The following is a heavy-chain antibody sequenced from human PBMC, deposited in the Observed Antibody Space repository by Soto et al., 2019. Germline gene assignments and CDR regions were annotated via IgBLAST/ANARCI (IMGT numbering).Heavy chain of an antibody. Sequence: QVQLQESGPGLVKPSETLSLTCTVSGGSVSSGSYYWSWIRQPPGKGLEWSGYIYYSGSTNNNPPLKSRVTIPVDTSKNQGALKRSPGTAADTAVYYCAREVTVYGDYGRDVWGQGTTGTGSS. D-gene: IGHD4-17*01. J-gene: IGHJ6*02. CDR2: IYYSGST. CDR3: AREVTVYGDYGRDV. CDR1: GGSVSSGSYY. V-gene: IGHV4-61*01.